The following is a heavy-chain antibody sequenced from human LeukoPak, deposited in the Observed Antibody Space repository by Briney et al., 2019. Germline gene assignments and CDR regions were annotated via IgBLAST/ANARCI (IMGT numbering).Heavy chain of an antibody. V-gene: IGHV3-23*01. D-gene: IGHD6-13*01. CDR3: ARDYSSSWEVGY. CDR1: GFNFSSNS. J-gene: IGHJ4*02. CDR2: ISGSGGST. Sequence: PGGSLILSCAASGFNFSSNSICWVRHAPWKGREWVLAISGSGGSTYYADSVKGRFTISRDNSKNTLYLQMNSLRAEDTAVYYCARDYSSSWEVGYWGQGTLVTVSS.